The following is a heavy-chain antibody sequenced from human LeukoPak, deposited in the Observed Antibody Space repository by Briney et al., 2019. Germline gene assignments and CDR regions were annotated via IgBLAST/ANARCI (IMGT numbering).Heavy chain of an antibody. CDR2: ISSSSGYI. CDR3: ASYGSGPGGSFDY. Sequence: PGGSLRLSCAASGFTFSSYAMSWVCQAPGKGLEWVSSISSSSGYIYYADSVKGRFTISRDNAKNSLYLQLNSLRAEDTAVYYCASYGSGPGGSFDYWGQGTLVTVSS. J-gene: IGHJ4*02. V-gene: IGHV3-21*04. D-gene: IGHD3-10*01. CDR1: GFTFSSYA.